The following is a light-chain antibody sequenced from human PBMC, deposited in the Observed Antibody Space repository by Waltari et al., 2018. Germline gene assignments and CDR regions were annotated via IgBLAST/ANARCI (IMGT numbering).Light chain of an antibody. CDR3: QYYNNYELT. J-gene: IGKJ4*01. V-gene: IGKV1-5*03. CDR2: GVS. Sequence: DIQMTQSPSTLSASVGDRVTITCRASQRITNWLAWYQQKPGMAPKLLIYGVSTLESGVPSRFSGSGSGAEFTLTSSSLQPDDFATYYCQYYNNYELTFGGGTKVEIK. CDR1: QRITNW.